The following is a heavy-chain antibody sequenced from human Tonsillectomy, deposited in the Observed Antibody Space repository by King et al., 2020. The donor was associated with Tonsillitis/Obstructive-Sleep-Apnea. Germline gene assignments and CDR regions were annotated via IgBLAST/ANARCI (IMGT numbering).Heavy chain of an antibody. CDR2: ISSNGDST. CDR1: GFTFSTYA. V-gene: IGHV3-64D*06. J-gene: IGHJ4*02. CDR3: VRLHNSSIVVHY. D-gene: IGHD3-22*01. Sequence: EVQLVESGGGLVQPGGSLRLSCSASGFTFSTYAMHWVRQAPGKGLEYVSTISSNGDSTYSADSVKGRFTISRDNSNNILNLQMSSLKTEDTAVYYCVRLHNSSIVVHYWGQGTLVTVSS.